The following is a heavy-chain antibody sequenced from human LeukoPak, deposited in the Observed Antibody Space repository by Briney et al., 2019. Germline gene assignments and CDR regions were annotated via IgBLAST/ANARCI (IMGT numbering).Heavy chain of an antibody. Sequence: SGPTLVNPTQTLTLTCTFSGFSLSTSGVGVGWIRQPPGKALEWLALIYWDDDKRYSPSLKSRLTITKDTSKNQVVLTMTNLDPVDTATYYCAHRREGWLRVYFDYWGQGTLVTVSS. J-gene: IGHJ4*02. CDR2: IYWDDDK. D-gene: IGHD5-12*01. CDR1: GFSLSTSGVG. CDR3: AHRREGWLRVYFDY. V-gene: IGHV2-5*02.